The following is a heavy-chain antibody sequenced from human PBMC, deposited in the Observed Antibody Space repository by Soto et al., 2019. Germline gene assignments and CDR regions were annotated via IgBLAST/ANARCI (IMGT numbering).Heavy chain of an antibody. V-gene: IGHV3-30*18. D-gene: IGHD6-19*01. J-gene: IGHJ6*02. CDR2: ISYDGSNK. Sequence: GGSPRLSCAASGFTFSSYGMHWVRQAPGKGLEWVAVISYDGSNKYYADSVKGRFTISRDNSKNTLYLQMNSLRAEDTAVYYCAKTGRGSGWPTYYYYGMDVWGQGTTVTVSS. CDR1: GFTFSSYG. CDR3: AKTGRGSGWPTYYYYGMDV.